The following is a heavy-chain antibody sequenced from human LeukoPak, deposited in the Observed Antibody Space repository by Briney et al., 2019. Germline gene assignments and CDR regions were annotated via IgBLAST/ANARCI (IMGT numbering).Heavy chain of an antibody. V-gene: IGHV3-30*04. D-gene: IGHD3-10*01. CDR3: AKDQGFGERAFDI. CDR2: ILHDGTNK. J-gene: IGHJ3*02. Sequence: QSGGSLRLSCAASGFTFSNYAMHWVRQAPGKGLEWVAVILHDGTNKYYGDSVKGRFTISRDNAKNSLYLQMNSLRAEDMALYYCAKDQGFGERAFDIWGQGTMVTVSS. CDR1: GFTFSNYA.